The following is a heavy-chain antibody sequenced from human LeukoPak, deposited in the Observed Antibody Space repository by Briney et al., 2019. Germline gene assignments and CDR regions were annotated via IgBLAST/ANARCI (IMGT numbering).Heavy chain of an antibody. CDR1: GFRFSNYA. Sequence: PGGSLRLSCAASGFRFSNYAMSWVRQAPGKGLEWVSSISTSSTYIYYADSVKGRFTISRDNAKNSLYLQMNSLRAEDTAMYYCARAVRPDYWGQGTLVTVSS. CDR3: ARAVRPDY. V-gene: IGHV3-21*01. CDR2: ISTSSTYI. D-gene: IGHD3-10*01. J-gene: IGHJ4*02.